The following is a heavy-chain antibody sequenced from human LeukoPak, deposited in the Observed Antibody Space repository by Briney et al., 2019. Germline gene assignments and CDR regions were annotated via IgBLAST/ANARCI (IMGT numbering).Heavy chain of an antibody. CDR2: IYSNENT. Sequence: SETLSLTCTVSGGSITSYYWSWIRQPAGKGLEWIGRIYSNENTNYNPSLKSRVTMSVDTSKNQFSLNLGSVTAADTAVYYCARGGTTPYYFDDWGQGTLVTVSS. D-gene: IGHD2-15*01. CDR1: GGSITSYY. V-gene: IGHV4-4*07. J-gene: IGHJ4*02. CDR3: ARGGTTPYYFDD.